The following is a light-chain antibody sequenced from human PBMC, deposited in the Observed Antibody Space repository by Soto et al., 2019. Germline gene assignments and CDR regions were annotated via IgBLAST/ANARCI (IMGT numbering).Light chain of an antibody. J-gene: IGKJ5*01. CDR3: QQRSNWPPIS. CDR1: QSVGSS. CDR2: DAS. V-gene: IGKV3-11*01. Sequence: EIVLTQSPATLSLSPGERATLSSSASQSVGSSLAWYQQKPGQAPRLLIYDASDRATGIPARFSGSGSGTDFTLTISSLEPEDFAIYYCQQRSNWPPISFGQGTRLEI.